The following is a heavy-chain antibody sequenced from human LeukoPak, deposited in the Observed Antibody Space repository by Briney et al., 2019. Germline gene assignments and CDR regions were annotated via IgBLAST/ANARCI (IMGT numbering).Heavy chain of an antibody. CDR2: VHSSGST. J-gene: IGHJ3*02. Sequence: PSETLSLTCAVYGGSFSGYYWSWIRQPAGRGLEWIGRVHSSGSTNYNPSLRSRVTMSPDTSKNQFSLNLRSVTAADTAVYYCARGAATISNDALDIWGQGTMVTVSS. D-gene: IGHD1-1*01. CDR1: GGSFSGYY. CDR3: ARGAATISNDALDI. V-gene: IGHV4-59*10.